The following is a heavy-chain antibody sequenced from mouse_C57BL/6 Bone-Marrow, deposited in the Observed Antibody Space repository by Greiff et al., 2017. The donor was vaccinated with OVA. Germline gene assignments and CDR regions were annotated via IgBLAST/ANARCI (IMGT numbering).Heavy chain of an antibody. CDR1: GYTFTSYW. J-gene: IGHJ4*01. Sequence: VQLQQSGAELVMPGASVKLSCKASGYTFTSYWMHWVKQRPGQGLEWIGEIDPSDSYTNYNQKFKGKSTLTVDKSSSTAYMQLSSLTSEDSAVYYCARSGSSPYYYAMDYWGQGTSVTVSS. CDR3: ARSGSSPYYYAMDY. V-gene: IGHV1-69*01. D-gene: IGHD1-1*01. CDR2: IDPSDSYT.